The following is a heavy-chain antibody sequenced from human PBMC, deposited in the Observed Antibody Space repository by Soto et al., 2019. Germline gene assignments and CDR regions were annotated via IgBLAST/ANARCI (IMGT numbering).Heavy chain of an antibody. CDR3: ATGGGRYYYDSSGYYHEYFQH. D-gene: IGHD3-22*01. V-gene: IGHV1-24*01. CDR2: FDPEDGET. CDR1: GYTLTELS. J-gene: IGHJ1*01. Sequence: QVPLVQSGAEVKKPGASVKVSCKVSGYTLTELSMHWVRQAPGKGLEWMGGFDPEDGETIYAQKFQGRVTMTEDTSTDTAYMERSSLRSEDTAVYYWATGGGRYYYDSSGYYHEYFQHWGQGTLVTVSS.